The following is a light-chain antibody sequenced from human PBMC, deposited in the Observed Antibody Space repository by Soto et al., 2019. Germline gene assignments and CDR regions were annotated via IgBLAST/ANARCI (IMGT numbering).Light chain of an antibody. CDR2: DAS. Sequence: IGMTQSIVTVSVSQRERATLCDRASQSVNSNLAWCQQKPGQAPRLLIYDASTRATGIPARFSGSGSGTECALTISSLQPDDFATYYCQQPNTYSWTFGPGTNVDIK. J-gene: IGKJ1*01. CDR3: QQPNTYSWT. CDR1: QSVNSN. V-gene: IGKV3-15*01.